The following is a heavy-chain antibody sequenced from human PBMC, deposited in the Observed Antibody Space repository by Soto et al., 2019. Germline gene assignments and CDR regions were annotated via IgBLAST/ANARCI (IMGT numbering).Heavy chain of an antibody. CDR2: ISAYNGNT. CDR1: GYTFTSYG. CDR3: ARAVTGTITYYYYYMDV. J-gene: IGHJ6*03. V-gene: IGHV1-18*01. Sequence: ASVKVSCKASGYTFTSYGISWVRQAPGQGLEWMGWISAYNGNTNYAQKLQGRVTMTTDTSTSTAYMELRSLRSDDTAVYYCARAVTGTITYYYYYMDVWGKGTTVTVSS. D-gene: IGHD1-7*01.